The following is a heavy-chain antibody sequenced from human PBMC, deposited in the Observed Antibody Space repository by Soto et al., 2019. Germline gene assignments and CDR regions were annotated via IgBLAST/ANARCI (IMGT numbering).Heavy chain of an antibody. V-gene: IGHV3-23*01. Sequence: PGGSLRLSCAASGFTFSSYAMSWVRQAPGKGLEWVSAISGSGGSTYYADSVKGRFTISRDNSKNTLYLQMNSLRAEDTAVYYCAKPPDYCSSTSCPSYYFDYWSQGTLVTVSS. CDR1: GFTFSSYA. CDR3: AKPPDYCSSTSCPSYYFDY. CDR2: ISGSGGST. J-gene: IGHJ4*02. D-gene: IGHD2-2*01.